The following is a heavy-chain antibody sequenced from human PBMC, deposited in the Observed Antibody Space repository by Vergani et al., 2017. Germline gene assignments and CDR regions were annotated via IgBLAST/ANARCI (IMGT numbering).Heavy chain of an antibody. CDR3: ARGGYCSGGSCYVSYYYYGMDV. D-gene: IGHD2-15*01. J-gene: IGHJ6*02. CDR2: INPSGGST. CDR1: GYTFTSYH. V-gene: IGHV1-46*03. Sequence: QVQLVQSGAEVKKPGASVKVSCKASGYTFTSYHMHWVRQAPGQGLEWMGIINPSGGSTSYAQKFQGRVTMTRDTSTSTVYMEVSSLRSEDTAVYYCARGGYCSGGSCYVSYYYYGMDVWGQGTTVTVSS.